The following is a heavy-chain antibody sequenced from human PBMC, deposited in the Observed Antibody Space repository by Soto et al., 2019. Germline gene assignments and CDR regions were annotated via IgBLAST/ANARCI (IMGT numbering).Heavy chain of an antibody. J-gene: IGHJ4*02. D-gene: IGHD6-19*01. CDR3: AHHSGRAFDY. CDR1: GGSFSDNY. V-gene: IGHV4-34*01. Sequence: QVQLQQWGAGLLQPSETLSLTCDVSGGSFSDNYWIWIRQPPGEGLEWIGEIKDSGYTKFNPSLKSRVTMSVDTFKHQFSLKLSSVTAADTAVYYCAHHSGRAFDYWGRGTLVTVSS. CDR2: IKDSGYT.